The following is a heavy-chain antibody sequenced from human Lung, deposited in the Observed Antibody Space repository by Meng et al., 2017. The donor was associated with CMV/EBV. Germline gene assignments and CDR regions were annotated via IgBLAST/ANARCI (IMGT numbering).Heavy chain of an antibody. Sequence: GGSLRLXCAASGFTSSSYGMHWVRQAPGKGLGWVAVIWYDGSNKYYGDSVKGRFTISRDNSKNTLYLQMNSLRAEDTAVYYCAKDQRERITIFGVASLEWGQGTLVTVSS. J-gene: IGHJ4*02. CDR2: IWYDGSNK. CDR3: AKDQRERITIFGVASLE. V-gene: IGHV3-33*06. CDR1: GFTSSSYG. D-gene: IGHD3-3*01.